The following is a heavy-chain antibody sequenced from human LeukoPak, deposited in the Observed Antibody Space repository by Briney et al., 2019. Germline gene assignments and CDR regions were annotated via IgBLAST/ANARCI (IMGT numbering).Heavy chain of an antibody. CDR3: ARYSGSYYVNY. D-gene: IGHD1-26*01. CDR1: GFTFSSYE. CDR2: ISNSGSTK. Sequence: PGGSLRLSCAASGFTFSSYEMNWIRQAPGKGLEWISYISNSGSTKYYADSVKGRFTISRDNAKNSLYLQMNSLRAEDTAVYYCARYSGSYYVNYWGQGTLVTVSS. V-gene: IGHV3-48*03. J-gene: IGHJ4*02.